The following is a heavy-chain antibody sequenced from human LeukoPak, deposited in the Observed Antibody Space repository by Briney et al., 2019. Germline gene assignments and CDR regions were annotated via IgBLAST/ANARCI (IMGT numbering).Heavy chain of an antibody. Sequence: GGCLRPSCAASGFTFSSYSMNWVRQAPGKGLEWVGRIKPKTDGETTEYAAPVKDRFSISRDDSKSMMYLQMNSLKTEDTAVYYCITPLPYSAQGGQGTLVTVSS. V-gene: IGHV3-15*07. CDR3: ITPLPYSAQ. CDR2: IKPKTDGETT. D-gene: IGHD2-21*01. CDR1: GFTFSSYS. J-gene: IGHJ4*02.